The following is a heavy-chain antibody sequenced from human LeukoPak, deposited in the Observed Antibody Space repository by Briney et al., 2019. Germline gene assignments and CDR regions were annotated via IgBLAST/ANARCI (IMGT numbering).Heavy chain of an antibody. Sequence: GESLRLSCAASGFTFSSYAMSWVRQAPGKGLEWVSAISGSGGSTYYADSVKGRFTISRDNSKNTLYLQMNSLRAEDTAIYYCAKHSGSNHFDYWGQGTLVTVSS. D-gene: IGHD6-6*01. CDR3: AKHSGSNHFDY. J-gene: IGHJ4*02. CDR2: ISGSGGST. CDR1: GFTFSSYA. V-gene: IGHV3-23*01.